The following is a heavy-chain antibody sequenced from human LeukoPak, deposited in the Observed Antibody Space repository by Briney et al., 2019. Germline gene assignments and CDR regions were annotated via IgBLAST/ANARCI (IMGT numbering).Heavy chain of an antibody. CDR1: GFTFSSYA. V-gene: IGHV3-64D*06. J-gene: IGHJ6*02. Sequence: PGGSLRLSCSASGFTFSSYAMHWVRQAPGKGLEYVSAISSNGGSTYFADSVKGRFTISRDNSKKTLYLQMRSLRVEDTAVYYCVRRPCSGISCSYGMDVWGQGTTVTVSS. D-gene: IGHD2-2*01. CDR3: VRRPCSGISCSYGMDV. CDR2: ISSNGGST.